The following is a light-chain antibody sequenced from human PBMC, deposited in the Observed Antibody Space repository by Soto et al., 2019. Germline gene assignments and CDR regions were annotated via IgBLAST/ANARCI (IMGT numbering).Light chain of an antibody. CDR1: ESLLHRNGNTL. V-gene: IGKV2-28*01. CDR3: MQGLQTPRT. CDR2: LVS. J-gene: IGKJ1*01. Sequence: DIVLTQSPLSLTVTPGESASISCTSSESLLHRNGNTLLDWYLQKPGLSPQLLIYLVSRRAPGVPDRFSGGGSGSDFTLTISRVEAEDVGVYYCMQGLQTPRTFGQGTRVEIK.